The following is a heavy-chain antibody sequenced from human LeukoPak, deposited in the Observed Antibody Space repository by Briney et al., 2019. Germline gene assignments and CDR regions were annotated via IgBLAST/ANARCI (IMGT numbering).Heavy chain of an antibody. CDR3: VRDSSVTRMDV. V-gene: IGHV3-21*01. CDR1: GSTFSSDN. D-gene: IGHD4-17*01. Sequence: GGSLRLSCEASGSTFSSDNMNWVRQAPGKGLEWVSSISSGSDYIYYADSVKGRFTISRDNARNSLNLQMNSLRVEDTAVYYCVRDSSVTRMDVWGKGTTVTVSS. J-gene: IGHJ6*04. CDR2: ISSGSDYI.